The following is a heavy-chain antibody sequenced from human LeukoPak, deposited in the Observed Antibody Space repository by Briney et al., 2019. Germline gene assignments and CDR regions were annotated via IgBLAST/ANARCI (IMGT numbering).Heavy chain of an antibody. CDR2: ISYDGSNK. D-gene: IGHD4-11*01. CDR3: ARVRPGSNYVDFDY. V-gene: IGHV3-33*05. J-gene: IGHJ4*02. Sequence: GGSLRLSCAASGFTFSSCGMHWVRQAPGKGQEGGAVISYDGSNKHYAGAVKGRFTISRDNSKSTLYLQMNSLRAEDTAVYYCARVRPGSNYVDFDYWGQGTLVTVSS. CDR1: GFTFSSCG.